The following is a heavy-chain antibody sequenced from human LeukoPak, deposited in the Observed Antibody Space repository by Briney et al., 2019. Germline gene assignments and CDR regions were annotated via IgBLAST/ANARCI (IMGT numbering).Heavy chain of an antibody. D-gene: IGHD2/OR15-2a*01. J-gene: IGHJ4*02. V-gene: IGHV1-8*01. CDR3: ARSGFSNTFPLDY. CDR1: GYTFTSYD. CDR2: MNPDSANT. Sequence: GASVKVSCKSSGYTFTSYDINWVRQATGQGLEWMGWMNPDSANTGYAQKIQGRVTMTRDTSISTAYMELSSLRFEDTAVYYCARSGFSNTFPLDYWGQGTLVTVSS.